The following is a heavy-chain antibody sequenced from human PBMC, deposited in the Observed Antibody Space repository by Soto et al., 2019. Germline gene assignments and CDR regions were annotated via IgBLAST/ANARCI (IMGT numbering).Heavy chain of an antibody. Sequence: ASVKVSCKASGYTFTSYDINWVRQATGQGLEWMGWMNPNSGNTGYAQKFQGRVTMTRNTSISTAYMELSSLRSEDTAIYYCAKEFCQLRCPLDFWGQGTLVTVSS. CDR1: GYTFTSYD. CDR2: MNPNSGNT. D-gene: IGHD3-3*01. CDR3: AKEFCQLRCPLDF. J-gene: IGHJ4*02. V-gene: IGHV1-8*01.